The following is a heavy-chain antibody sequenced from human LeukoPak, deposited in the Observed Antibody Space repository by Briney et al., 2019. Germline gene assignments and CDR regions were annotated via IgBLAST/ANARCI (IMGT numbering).Heavy chain of an antibody. CDR1: GGSISSYY. J-gene: IGHJ6*03. CDR2: IYYSGST. D-gene: IGHD3-10*01. CDR3: ARGGDLWFGESNVYMDV. V-gene: IGHV4-59*01. Sequence: PSETLSLTCTVSGGSISSYYWSWIRQPPGKGLEWIGYIYYSGSTNYNPSLKSRVTISVDTSKNQFSLKLSPVTAADTAVYYCARGGDLWFGESNVYMDVWGKGTTVTVSS.